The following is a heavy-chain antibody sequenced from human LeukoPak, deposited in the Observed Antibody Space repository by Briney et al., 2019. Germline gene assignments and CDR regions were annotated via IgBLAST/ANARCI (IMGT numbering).Heavy chain of an antibody. CDR1: GFTFSSYG. Sequence: PGGSLRLSCAASGFTFSSYGMHWVRQAPGKGLEWVAVISYDGSNKYYADSVKGRFTISRDNSKNTLYLQMNSLRAEDTAVYYCAKDRYELEYYFDYWGQGTLVTVSS. J-gene: IGHJ4*02. CDR3: AKDRYELEYYFDY. V-gene: IGHV3-30*18. CDR2: ISYDGSNK. D-gene: IGHD1-1*01.